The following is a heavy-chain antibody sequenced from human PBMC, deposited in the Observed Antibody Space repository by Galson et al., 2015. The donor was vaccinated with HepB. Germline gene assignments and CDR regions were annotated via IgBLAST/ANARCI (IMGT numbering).Heavy chain of an antibody. CDR2: TYYRSKWYN. D-gene: IGHD3-10*01. J-gene: IGHJ4*02. Sequence: CAISGDSVSSNSASWNWIRRSPSRGLEWLGRTYYRSKWYNDYALSVKSRITINPDTSKNQFSLQLSSVTPEDTAVYYCAREWFGEFSWLGSWGQGTLVTVSS. V-gene: IGHV6-1*01. CDR3: AREWFGEFSWLGS. CDR1: GDSVSSNSAS.